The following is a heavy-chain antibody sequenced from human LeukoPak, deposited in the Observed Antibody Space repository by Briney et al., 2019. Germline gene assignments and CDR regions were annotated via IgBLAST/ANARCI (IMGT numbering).Heavy chain of an antibody. CDR2: INHSGST. Sequence: PSETLSLTCAVYGGSFSGYYWGWIRQPPGKGLEWIGEINHSGSTNYNPSLKSRVTISVDTSKNQFSLKLSSVTAADTAVYYCARTKAGYSYGEYYYYYYMDVWGKGTTVTVSS. V-gene: IGHV4-34*01. CDR1: GGSFSGYY. D-gene: IGHD5-18*01. CDR3: ARTKAGYSYGEYYYYYYMDV. J-gene: IGHJ6*03.